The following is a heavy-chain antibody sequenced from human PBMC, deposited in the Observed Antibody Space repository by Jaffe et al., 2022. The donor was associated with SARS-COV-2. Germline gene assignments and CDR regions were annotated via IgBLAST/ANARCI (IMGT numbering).Heavy chain of an antibody. CDR2: ISGSGGST. Sequence: EVQLLESGGGLVQPGGSLRLSCAASGFTFSSYAMSWVRQAPGKGLEWVSAISGSGGSTYYADSVKGRFTISRDNSKNTLYLQMNSLRAEDTAVYYCAKVRAGTTNAGEDYFDYWGQGTLVTVSS. J-gene: IGHJ4*02. CDR1: GFTFSSYA. D-gene: IGHD1-7*01. CDR3: AKVRAGTTNAGEDYFDY. V-gene: IGHV3-23*01.